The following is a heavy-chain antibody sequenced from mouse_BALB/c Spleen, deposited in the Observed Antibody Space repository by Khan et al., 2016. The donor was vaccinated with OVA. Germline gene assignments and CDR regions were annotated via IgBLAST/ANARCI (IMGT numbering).Heavy chain of an antibody. CDR3: ASRLTGSFAY. D-gene: IGHD4-1*01. J-gene: IGHJ3*01. V-gene: IGHV5-6*01. CDR2: ISSGGDYT. CDR1: GFIFSSYS. Sequence: EVELVESGGDLVKPGGSLKLSCAASGFIFSSYSMSWVRQTPDQRLEWVATISSGGDYTYYPDSVKGRFTISRDDAKNTLNLQMSSLKSEDTAMYYCASRLTGSFAYWGQGTLVTVSA.